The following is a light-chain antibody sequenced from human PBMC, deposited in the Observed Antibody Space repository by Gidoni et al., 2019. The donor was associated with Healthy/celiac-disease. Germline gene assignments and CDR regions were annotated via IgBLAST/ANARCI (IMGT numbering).Light chain of an antibody. Sequence: DIQMTQSPSYLSASVGDKVTITCRASQSISSYLNWYQQKPGKATKLLSYAASSLQSGVPSRLSGSGSGTDLTLTIISLQPEDFATYYCQQSYSTLPRTFGGGTKVEIK. CDR2: AAS. V-gene: IGKV1-39*01. CDR1: QSISSY. J-gene: IGKJ4*01. CDR3: QQSYSTLPRT.